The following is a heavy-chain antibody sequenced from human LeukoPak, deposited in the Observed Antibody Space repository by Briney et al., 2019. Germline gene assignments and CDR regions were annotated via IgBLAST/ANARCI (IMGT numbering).Heavy chain of an antibody. D-gene: IGHD3-16*02. CDR2: IKHDGSEE. J-gene: IGHJ4*02. V-gene: IGHV3-7*01. Sequence: GGSLRLSCAASGFAFSSYGMSWVRQAPGQGLEWVANIKHDGSEEYYVDSVKGRFTISRDDGRNSVSLQMNSVRTEDTAVYYCGYTNNFYHWGQGTLVVVSS. CDR1: GFAFSSYG. CDR3: GYTNNFYH.